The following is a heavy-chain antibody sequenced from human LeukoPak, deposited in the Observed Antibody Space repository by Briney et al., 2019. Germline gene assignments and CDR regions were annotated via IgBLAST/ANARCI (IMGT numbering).Heavy chain of an antibody. D-gene: IGHD6-13*01. J-gene: IGHJ4*02. CDR2: IYYSGST. V-gene: IGHV4-30-4*01. CDR1: GGSISSDDYY. Sequence: SQTLSLTCTASGGSISSDDYYWSWIRQPPGKGLEWIGYIYYSGSTYYNPSLKSRVTISVDTSKNQFSLKLSSVTAADTAVYYCAREGFGYSSSWYGGYFDYWGQGTLVTVSS. CDR3: AREGFGYSSSWYGGYFDY.